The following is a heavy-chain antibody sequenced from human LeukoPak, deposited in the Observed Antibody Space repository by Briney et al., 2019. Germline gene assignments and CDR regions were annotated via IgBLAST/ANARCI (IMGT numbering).Heavy chain of an antibody. Sequence: SETLSLTCAVYGGSFSGYYWSWIRQPPGKGLEWIGYIYYSGSTYYNPSLKSRVTISIDTSKNQFSLKLSSVTAADTAVYYCARAGGFFSPFGYWGQGTLVTVSS. J-gene: IGHJ4*02. V-gene: IGHV4-34*09. CDR3: ARAGGFFSPFGY. CDR2: IYYSGST. D-gene: IGHD3-16*01. CDR1: GGSFSGYY.